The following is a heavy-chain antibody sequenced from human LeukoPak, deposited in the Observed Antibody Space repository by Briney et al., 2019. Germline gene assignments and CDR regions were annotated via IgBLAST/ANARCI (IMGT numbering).Heavy chain of an antibody. D-gene: IGHD6-19*01. CDR1: GYSISSGYY. CDR2: IYHSGST. J-gene: IGHJ4*02. CDR3: ARAVRYSSGWYYFDY. V-gene: IGHV4-38-2*02. Sequence: SETLSLTCTVSGYSISSGYYWGWIRQPPGKGLEWIGSIYHSGSTYYNPSLKSRVTISVDTSKNQFSLKLSSVTAADTAVYYCARAVRYSSGWYYFDYWGQGTLVTVSS.